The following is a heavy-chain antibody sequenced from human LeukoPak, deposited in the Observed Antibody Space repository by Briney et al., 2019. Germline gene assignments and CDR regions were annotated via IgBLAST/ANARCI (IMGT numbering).Heavy chain of an antibody. J-gene: IGHJ4*02. CDR1: GGSISSYY. CDR2: IYYSGST. CDR3: ARQASSGWYGGGDY. Sequence: SETLSLTCTVSGGSISSYYWGWIRQPPGKGLEWIGSIYYSGSTYYNPSLKSRVTISVDTSKNQFSLKLSSVTAADTAVYYCARQASSGWYGGGDYWGQGTLVTVSS. D-gene: IGHD6-19*01. V-gene: IGHV4-39*01.